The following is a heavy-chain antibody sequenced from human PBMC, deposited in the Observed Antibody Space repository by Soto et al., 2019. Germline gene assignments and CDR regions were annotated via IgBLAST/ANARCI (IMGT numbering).Heavy chain of an antibody. CDR2: ISYDGSNK. D-gene: IGHD5-12*01. J-gene: IGHJ4*02. CDR3: AKAVRYSGYDLDY. CDR1: GFTFSSYG. V-gene: IGHV3-30*18. Sequence: QVQLVESGGGVVQPGRSLRLSCAASGFTFSSYGMHWVLQAPGKGLEWVAVISYDGSNKYYADSVKGRFTISRDNSKNTLYLQMNSLRAEDTAVYYCAKAVRYSGYDLDYWGQGTLVTVSS.